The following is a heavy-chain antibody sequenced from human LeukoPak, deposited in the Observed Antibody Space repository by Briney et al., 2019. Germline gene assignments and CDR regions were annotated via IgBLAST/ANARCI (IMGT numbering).Heavy chain of an antibody. Sequence: GESLKISCKASGYSFTNYWIGWVRQMPGKGLEWMGIIYPGDSDTKYSPSFQGQVTISADKSINTASLQRSSLRASDTAMYYCARQGTIVAGTLGTTFDYWGQGTLLTVSS. V-gene: IGHV5-51*01. CDR3: ARQGTIVAGTLGTTFDY. CDR2: IYPGDSDT. CDR1: GYSFTNYW. D-gene: IGHD5-12*01. J-gene: IGHJ4*02.